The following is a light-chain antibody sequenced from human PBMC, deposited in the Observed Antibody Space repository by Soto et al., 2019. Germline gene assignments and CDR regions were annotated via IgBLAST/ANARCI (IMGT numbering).Light chain of an antibody. CDR3: QQRSNWPPL. V-gene: IGKV3-11*01. J-gene: IGKJ5*01. Sequence: EIVLTQSPATLSLSPGEIATLSCRASQSVSSYLAWYQQKPGQAPMLLIYDASNRATGIPARFSGSGSGTDFTLTISSLEPEDFAVYYCQQRSNWPPLFGQGTRLEIK. CDR1: QSVSSY. CDR2: DAS.